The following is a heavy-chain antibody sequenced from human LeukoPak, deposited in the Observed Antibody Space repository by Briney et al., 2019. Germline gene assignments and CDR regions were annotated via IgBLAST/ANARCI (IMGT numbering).Heavy chain of an antibody. J-gene: IGHJ6*03. CDR2: ISSNGGST. Sequence: GGSLRLSCAASGYTFSSYAMHWVRQAPGKGLEYVSAISSNGGSTYYANSVKGRFTISRDNSKNTLYLQMGSLRAEDMAVYYCARGGSGIQYYYYYMDVWGKGTTVTVSS. CDR1: GYTFSSYA. V-gene: IGHV3-64*01. CDR3: ARGGSGIQYYYYYMDV. D-gene: IGHD3-10*01.